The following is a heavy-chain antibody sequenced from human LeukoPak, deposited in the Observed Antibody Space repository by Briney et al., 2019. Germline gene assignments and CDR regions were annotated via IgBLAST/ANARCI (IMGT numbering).Heavy chain of an antibody. D-gene: IGHD2-2*01. CDR2: IHYSGST. CDR1: GGSISNHY. V-gene: IGHV4-59*11. J-gene: IGHJ5*02. CDR3: ARDFGRGYCSTTSCFVPWFDP. Sequence: SETLSLTCTVSGGSISNHYWSWIRQPPGKGLEWIGYIHYSGSTNYNPSLKSRVTISVDTSKNQFSLKLTSVTAADTPVYYCARDFGRGYCSTTSCFVPWFDPWGQGTLVTVSS.